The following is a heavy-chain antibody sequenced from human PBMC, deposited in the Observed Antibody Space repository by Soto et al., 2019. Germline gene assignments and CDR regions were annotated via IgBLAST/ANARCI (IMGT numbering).Heavy chain of an antibody. D-gene: IGHD3-10*01. Sequence: SVKVSCKASGGTFSSYAISWVRQAPGQGLEWMGGIIPIFGTANYAQKFQGRVTITADESTSTAYMELSSLRSEDTAVYYCATYGSGSYYLSYYYYGMDVWGQGATVTVSS. V-gene: IGHV1-69*13. CDR1: GGTFSSYA. CDR2: IIPIFGTA. J-gene: IGHJ6*02. CDR3: ATYGSGSYYLSYYYYGMDV.